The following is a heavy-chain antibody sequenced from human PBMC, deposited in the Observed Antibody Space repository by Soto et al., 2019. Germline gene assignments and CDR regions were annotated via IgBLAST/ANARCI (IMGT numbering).Heavy chain of an antibody. D-gene: IGHD3-10*02. J-gene: IGHJ4*02. Sequence: GGSLRLSCAASGFTFSSYGMHWVRQAPGKGLEWVAVIWYDGSNKYYADSVKGRFTISRDNSKNTLYLQMNSLRAEDTAVYYCARDEITIFGEPFDYWGQGTLVTVSS. CDR3: ARDEITIFGEPFDY. CDR2: IWYDGSNK. V-gene: IGHV3-33*01. CDR1: GFTFSSYG.